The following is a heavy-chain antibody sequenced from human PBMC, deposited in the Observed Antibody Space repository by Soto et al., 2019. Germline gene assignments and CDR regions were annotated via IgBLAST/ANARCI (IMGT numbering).Heavy chain of an antibody. CDR3: ATFPPSTYYYDSSGYYPDDY. CDR1: GFTVSSNY. Sequence: PGGSLRLSCAASGFTVSSNYMSWVRQAPGKGLEWVSVIYSGGSTYYADSVKGRFTISRDNSKNTLYLQMNSLRAEDTAVYYCATFPPSTYYYDSSGYYPDDYWGQGTLVKVSS. J-gene: IGHJ4*02. D-gene: IGHD3-22*01. CDR2: IYSGGST. V-gene: IGHV3-53*01.